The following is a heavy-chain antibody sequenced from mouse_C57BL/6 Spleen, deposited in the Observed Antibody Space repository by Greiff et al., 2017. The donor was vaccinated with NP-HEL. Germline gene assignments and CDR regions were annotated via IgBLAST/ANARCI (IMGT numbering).Heavy chain of an antibody. CDR3: ATYDYDPAWFAY. D-gene: IGHD2-4*01. V-gene: IGHV1-80*01. Sequence: QVQLKQSGAELVKPGASVKISCKASGYAFSSYWMNWVKQRPGKGLEWIGQIYPGDGDTNYNGKFKGKATLTADKSSSTAYMQLSSLTSEDSAVYFCATYDYDPAWFAYWGQGTLVTVSA. CDR2: IYPGDGDT. J-gene: IGHJ3*01. CDR1: GYAFSSYW.